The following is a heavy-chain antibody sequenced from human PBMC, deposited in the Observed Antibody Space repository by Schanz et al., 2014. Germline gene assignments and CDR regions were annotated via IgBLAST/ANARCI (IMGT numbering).Heavy chain of an antibody. CDR3: AKDLAAVGVFDY. CDR1: GFTFDPYA. CDR2: LSSDESRK. J-gene: IGHJ4*02. V-gene: IGHV3-30-3*01. D-gene: IGHD6-13*01. Sequence: QVQLVESGGGVVQPGGSLRLSCAASGFTFDPYAMHWLRQSPGKGLEWVAVLSSDESRKFYADSVKGRLTISRDNSKNTLDLQMNSLRAEDTAIYYCAKDLAAVGVFDYWGQGSLVTVSP.